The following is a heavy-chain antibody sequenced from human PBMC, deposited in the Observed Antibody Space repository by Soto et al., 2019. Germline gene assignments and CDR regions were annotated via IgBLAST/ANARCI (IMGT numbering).Heavy chain of an antibody. D-gene: IGHD1-7*01. Sequence: QVQLVQSGAEVKKPGSSVKVSCKVSGGTFSSYAISWVRQAPGQELEWMGRIIPVLDIEKYAQKFQGRVTITADKSTSTAYMELVSLRSEDTAVYYCAGLTETGTTAYDYWGQGTLVNVTS. CDR1: GGTFSSYA. CDR3: AGLTETGTTAYDY. V-gene: IGHV1-69*02. J-gene: IGHJ4*02. CDR2: IIPVLDIE.